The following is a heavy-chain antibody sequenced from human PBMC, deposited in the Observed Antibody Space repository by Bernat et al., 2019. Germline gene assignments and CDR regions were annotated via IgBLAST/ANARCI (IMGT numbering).Heavy chain of an antibody. CDR3: ARDLVVVPAAVNWFDP. V-gene: IGHV3-33*01. CDR2: IWYDGSNK. Sequence: QVQLVESGGGVVQPGRSLRLSCAASGFTFSSYGMHWVRQAPGKGLEWVAVIWYDGSNKYYADSVKGRFTISRDNSKNTLYLQMNSLRAEDTAVYYCARDLVVVPAAVNWFDPWGQGTLVTVSS. J-gene: IGHJ5*02. D-gene: IGHD2-2*01. CDR1: GFTFSSYG.